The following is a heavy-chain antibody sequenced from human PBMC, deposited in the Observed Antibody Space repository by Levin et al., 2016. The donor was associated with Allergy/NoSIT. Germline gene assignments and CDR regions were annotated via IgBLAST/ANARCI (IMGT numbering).Heavy chain of an antibody. D-gene: IGHD6-13*01. CDR1: GFTFSSYS. V-gene: IGHV3-21*01. Sequence: GGSLRLSCAASGFTFSSYSMNWVRQAPGQGLEWVSSINGNSEYIYHADSLKGRFTVSRDNAKNSLYLQMNSLRPEDTAVYYCARDSFAAAELDYWGQGTLVTVSS. CDR3: ARDSFAAAELDY. CDR2: INGNSEYI. J-gene: IGHJ4*02.